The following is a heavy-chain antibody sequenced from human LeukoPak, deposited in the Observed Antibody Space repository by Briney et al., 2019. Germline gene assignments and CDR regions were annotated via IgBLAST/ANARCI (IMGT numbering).Heavy chain of an antibody. CDR1: GGSFSDYY. CDR2: INHSESS. J-gene: IGHJ4*02. Sequence: SETLSLTCAVYGGSFSDYYWTWIRQPPGRGLEWIGEINHSESSNYNPSLKSRVTILVDTSKNQFSLKRNSVTAADTAVYYCARLVSQTEPRFDSWGQGTMVTVSS. D-gene: IGHD6-13*01. V-gene: IGHV4-34*01. CDR3: ARLVSQTEPRFDS.